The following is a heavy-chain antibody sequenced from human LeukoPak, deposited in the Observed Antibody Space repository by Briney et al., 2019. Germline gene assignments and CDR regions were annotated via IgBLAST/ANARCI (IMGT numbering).Heavy chain of an antibody. CDR3: ARGAWFGELSATNWFDP. Sequence: SVKVSCKASGYTFTSYGISWVRQAPGQGLEWMGWINAYNGNTNYAQKLQGRVTMTTDTSTSTAYMELRSLRSDDTAVYYCARGAWFGELSATNWFDPWGQGTLVTVSS. V-gene: IGHV1-18*01. CDR2: INAYNGNT. CDR1: GYTFTSYG. D-gene: IGHD3-10*01. J-gene: IGHJ5*02.